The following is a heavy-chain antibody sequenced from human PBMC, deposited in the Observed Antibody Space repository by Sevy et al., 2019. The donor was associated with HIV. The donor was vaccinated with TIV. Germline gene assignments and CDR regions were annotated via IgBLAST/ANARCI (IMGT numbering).Heavy chain of an antibody. Sequence: GGSLRLSCAASGFTFSSYAMSWVRQAPGKGLECVSSISGSGGSTYYADSLKGQFTISRDNSKNTLYLQVNSMRVEDTAVYYCAKNPGVGSYYYMDVWGKGTTVTVSS. V-gene: IGHV3-23*01. CDR2: ISGSGGST. J-gene: IGHJ6*03. CDR3: AKNPGVGSYYYMDV. D-gene: IGHD1-26*01. CDR1: GFTFSSYA.